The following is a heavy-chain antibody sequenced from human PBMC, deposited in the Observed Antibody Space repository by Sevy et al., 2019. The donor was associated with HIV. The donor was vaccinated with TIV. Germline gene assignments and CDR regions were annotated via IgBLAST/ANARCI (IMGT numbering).Heavy chain of an antibody. D-gene: IGHD4-17*01. J-gene: IGHJ5*02. CDR2: ISYDGSNK. V-gene: IGHV3-30*18. CDR1: GFTFSSYG. CDR3: AKAGHDGDYVGWFDP. Sequence: GGSLRLSCAASGFTFSSYGMHWVRQAPGKGLEWVAFISYDGSNKYYADSVKGRFTISRDNSKNTLYLQMNSLRAEDTAVYYCAKAGHDGDYVGWFDPWGQGTLVTVSS.